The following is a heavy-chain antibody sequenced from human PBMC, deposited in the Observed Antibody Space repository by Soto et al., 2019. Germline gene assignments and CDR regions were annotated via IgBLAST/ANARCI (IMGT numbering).Heavy chain of an antibody. Sequence: QVQLVQSGAEVKKPGSSVKVSCKASGGTFSSYAISWVRQAPGQGLEWMGGIIPIFGTANYAQKFQGRVTITADESTSTAYRELSSLRSEDTAVYYCAREYYYEISGYYSLDYWGQGTLVTVSS. CDR3: AREYYYEISGYYSLDY. D-gene: IGHD3-22*01. CDR2: IIPIFGTA. CDR1: GGTFSSYA. V-gene: IGHV1-69*01. J-gene: IGHJ4*02.